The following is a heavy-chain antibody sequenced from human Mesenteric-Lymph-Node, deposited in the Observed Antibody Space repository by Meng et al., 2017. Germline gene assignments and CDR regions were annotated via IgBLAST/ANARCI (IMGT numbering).Heavy chain of an antibody. CDR2: IYYSGST. Sequence: QLQLKETGTGLGKPSQSLSLNCTVSGGSISSGDYYWSWIRQPPGKGLEWIGYIYYSGSTYYNPSLKSRVTISVDTSKNQFSLKLSSVTAADTAVYYCARGPTTYFDYWGQGTLVTVSS. CDR3: ARGPTTYFDY. D-gene: IGHD4-17*01. V-gene: IGHV4-30-4*01. J-gene: IGHJ4*02. CDR1: GGSISSGDYY.